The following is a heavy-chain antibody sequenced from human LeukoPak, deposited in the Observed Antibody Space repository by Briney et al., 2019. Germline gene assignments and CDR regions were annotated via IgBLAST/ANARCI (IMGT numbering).Heavy chain of an antibody. D-gene: IGHD3-10*01. CDR3: ARHLNPRGPSYYGSGSYPDY. Sequence: GESLKISCKGSGYNFTSYWIGWVRQMPGKGLEWMGIIYPDDSNTRYSPSFQGQVTFSVDESINTAYLQWSSLKASDTATYYCARHLNPRGPSYYGSGSYPDYWGQGTLVTVSS. CDR2: IYPDDSNT. J-gene: IGHJ4*02. V-gene: IGHV5-51*01. CDR1: GYNFTSYW.